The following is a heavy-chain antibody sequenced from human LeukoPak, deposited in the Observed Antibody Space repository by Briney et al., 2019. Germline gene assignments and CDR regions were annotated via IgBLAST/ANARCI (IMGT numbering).Heavy chain of an antibody. CDR1: GGSINSYY. CDR3: AGGDYFDSSGYASWRFDI. J-gene: IGHJ3*02. V-gene: IGHV4-59*01. D-gene: IGHD3-22*01. CDR2: IYYSGNT. Sequence: SETLSLTCTVSGGSINSYYWTWIRQPPGKGLEWIGHIYYSGNTIYNPSLKSRVTISVDTSKNQFSLKLTSVTTADTAVYYCAGGDYFDSSGYASWRFDIWGQGTMVTVSS.